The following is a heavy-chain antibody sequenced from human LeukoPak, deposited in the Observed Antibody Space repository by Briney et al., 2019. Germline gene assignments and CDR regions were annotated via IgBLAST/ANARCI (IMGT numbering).Heavy chain of an antibody. V-gene: IGHV2-5*01. Sequence: ESGPTLVNPTQTLTLTCTFSGFSFSTRGVGVGWIRQPPGKALEWLALINWNDDERYSPSLKSRLTISKDTSKNQVVLTMTKMDPVDTATYYCAHSREGGYCSTTSCLGAFDIWGQGTMVTVSS. CDR1: GFSFSTRGVG. J-gene: IGHJ3*02. D-gene: IGHD2-2*01. CDR3: AHSREGGYCSTTSCLGAFDI. CDR2: INWNDDE.